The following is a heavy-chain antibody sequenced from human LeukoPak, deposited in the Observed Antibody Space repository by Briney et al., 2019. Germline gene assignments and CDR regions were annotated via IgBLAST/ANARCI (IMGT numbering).Heavy chain of an antibody. Sequence: GGSLRLSCAASGFTFITYAMSWVRQAPGKGLEWVSGISGSGTGGRTYYADSVEGRFTISRDNSKNTLYLQMNSLRAEDTAVYYCAREGLTVTFDYWGQGTLVTVSS. CDR3: AREGLTVTFDY. V-gene: IGHV3-23*01. J-gene: IGHJ4*02. CDR2: ISGSGTGGRT. D-gene: IGHD4-17*01. CDR1: GFTFITYA.